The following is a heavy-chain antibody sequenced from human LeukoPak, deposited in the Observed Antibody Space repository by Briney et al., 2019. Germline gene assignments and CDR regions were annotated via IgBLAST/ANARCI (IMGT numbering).Heavy chain of an antibody. CDR3: AKGDTTWELPHDY. CDR1: GGTFSSYA. V-gene: IGHV1-69*01. CDR2: IIPIFGTA. D-gene: IGHD1-26*01. Sequence: ASVKVSCKASGGTFSSYAISWVRQAPGQGLEWMGGIIPIFGTANYAQKFQGRVTITADESTSTAYMELSSLRSEDTAVYYCAKGDTTWELPHDYWGQGTLVTVSS. J-gene: IGHJ4*02.